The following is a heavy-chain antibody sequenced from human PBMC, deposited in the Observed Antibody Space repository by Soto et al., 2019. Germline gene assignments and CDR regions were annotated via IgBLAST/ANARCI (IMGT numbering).Heavy chain of an antibody. CDR1: GDSFNDYY. CDR3: GRESGGATATLDYYYFYMDV. V-gene: IGHV1-2*04. Sequence: VQLVQSGAEVRKPGASVKVSCKSSGDSFNDYYIHWVRQVPGQGLEWMGWINPNGGVTKYAQKFQGWVTMTRDTSIRTVYMELSRLRSDDTAVYYCGRESGGATATLDYYYFYMDVWGKGTTVTVSS. J-gene: IGHJ6*03. CDR2: INPNGGVT. D-gene: IGHD5-12*01.